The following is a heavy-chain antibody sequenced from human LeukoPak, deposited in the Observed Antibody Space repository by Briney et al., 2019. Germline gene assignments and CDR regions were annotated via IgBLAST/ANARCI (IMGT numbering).Heavy chain of an antibody. CDR1: GYTFTGYY. D-gene: IGHD4-17*01. J-gene: IGHJ6*02. Sequence: ASVKVSCKASGYTFTGYYMHWVRQAPGQGLEWMGWINPNSGGTNYAQRFQGRVTMTRDTSISTAYMGLSRLRSDDTAVYYCARDVVDYGDYAWNDYYGMDVWGQGTTVTVS. CDR2: INPNSGGT. CDR3: ARDVVDYGDYAWNDYYGMDV. V-gene: IGHV1-2*02.